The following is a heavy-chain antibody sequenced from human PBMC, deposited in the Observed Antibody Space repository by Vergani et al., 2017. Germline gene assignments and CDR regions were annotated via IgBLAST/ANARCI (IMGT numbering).Heavy chain of an antibody. V-gene: IGHV4-39*01. Sequence: QLQLQESGPGLVEPSETLSLTCTVSGASISSNSYYWGWVRQSPGNGLEWVGSIRYSGPTYYNLPLQSRTTISLDTSKNQFSLKLSSVTAADTALYFCERHGGSGNYYHLFDSWGQGTLVIVSS. CDR2: IRYSGPT. D-gene: IGHD3-3*01. CDR3: ERHGGSGNYYHLFDS. J-gene: IGHJ4*02. CDR1: GASISSNSYY.